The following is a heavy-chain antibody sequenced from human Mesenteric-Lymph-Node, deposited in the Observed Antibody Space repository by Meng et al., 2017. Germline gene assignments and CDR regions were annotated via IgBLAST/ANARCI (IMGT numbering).Heavy chain of an antibody. CDR1: GFTFSDYS. V-gene: IGHV3-11*01. Sequence: GESLKISCAASGFTFSDYSINWIRQAPGKGLEWVSYISGGSNTIYHADSVKGRFTLSRDNSKNTVYLQMNSLRAEDTAVYYCANTRVGGMVEDYWGQGTLVTVSS. CDR2: ISGGSNTI. CDR3: ANTRVGGMVEDY. D-gene: IGHD1-26*01. J-gene: IGHJ4*02.